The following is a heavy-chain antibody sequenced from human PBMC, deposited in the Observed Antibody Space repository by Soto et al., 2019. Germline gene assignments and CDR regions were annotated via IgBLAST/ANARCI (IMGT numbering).Heavy chain of an antibody. CDR2: IIPIFGTA. J-gene: IGHJ4*02. D-gene: IGHD5-18*01. V-gene: IGHV1-69*13. CDR1: GGTFSSYA. Sequence: SVKVSCKASGGTFSSYAISWVRQAPGQGLEWMGGIIPIFGTANYAQKFQGRVTITADESTSTAYMELSSLRSEDTAVYYCAREGRPYSYGYPYCFDYWGQGTLVTVSS. CDR3: AREGRPYSYGYPYCFDY.